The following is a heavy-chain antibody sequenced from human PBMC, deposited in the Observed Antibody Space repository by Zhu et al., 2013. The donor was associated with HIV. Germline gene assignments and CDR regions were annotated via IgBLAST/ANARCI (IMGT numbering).Heavy chain of an antibody. CDR1: GGSFSGYY. CDR2: INHSGST. CDR3: ARVGSSSWASGSYFVGALDY. D-gene: IGHD1-26*01. Sequence: QVQLQQWGAGLLKPSETLSLTCAVYGGSFSGYYWSWIRQPPGKGLEWIGEINHSGSTYYNPSFKSRVTISVDTPKNQFSLKLGSVTAADTAVYYCARVGSSSWASGSYFVGALDYWGQGTLVTVSS. V-gene: IGHV4-34*01. J-gene: IGHJ4*02.